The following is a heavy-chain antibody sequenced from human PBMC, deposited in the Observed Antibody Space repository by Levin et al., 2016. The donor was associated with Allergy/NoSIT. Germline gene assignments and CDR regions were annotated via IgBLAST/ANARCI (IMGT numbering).Heavy chain of an antibody. CDR2: IIPIFGTA. Sequence: WVRQAPGQGLEWMGGIIPIFGTANYAQKFQGRVTITADKSTSTAYMELSSLRSEDTAVYYCARHVLRFLEEQPFDYWGQGTLVTVSS. V-gene: IGHV1-69*06. D-gene: IGHD3-3*01. J-gene: IGHJ4*02. CDR3: ARHVLRFLEEQPFDY.